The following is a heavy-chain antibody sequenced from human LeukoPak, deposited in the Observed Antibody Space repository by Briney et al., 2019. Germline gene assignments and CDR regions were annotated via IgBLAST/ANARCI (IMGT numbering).Heavy chain of an antibody. CDR2: IYYSGST. Sequence: SETLSLTCTVSGGSISSYYWRWIRQPPGKGLEWIGYIYYSGSTNYNPSLKSRVTISVDTSKNQFSLKLSSVTAADTAVYYCERVPVIEVAATDWFDPWGQGTLVTVSS. CDR3: ERVPVIEVAATDWFDP. J-gene: IGHJ5*02. V-gene: IGHV4-59*01. D-gene: IGHD2-15*01. CDR1: GGSISSYY.